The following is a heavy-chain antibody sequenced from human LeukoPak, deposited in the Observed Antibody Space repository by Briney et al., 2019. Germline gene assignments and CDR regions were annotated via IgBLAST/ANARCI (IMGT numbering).Heavy chain of an antibody. Sequence: SETLSLTCAVYGGSFSGYYWSWIRQPPGKWLEWIGEINHSGSTNYNPSLKSRVTISVDTSKNQFSLKLSSVTAADTAVYYCARAYTALNYGSGSYYTTRFDPWGQGTLVTVSS. CDR2: INHSGST. V-gene: IGHV4-34*01. CDR1: GGSFSGYY. D-gene: IGHD3-10*01. CDR3: ARAYTALNYGSGSYYTTRFDP. J-gene: IGHJ5*02.